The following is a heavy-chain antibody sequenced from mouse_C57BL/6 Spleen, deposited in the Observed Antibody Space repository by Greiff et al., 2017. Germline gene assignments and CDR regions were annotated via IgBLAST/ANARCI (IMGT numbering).Heavy chain of an antibody. J-gene: IGHJ2*01. CDR3: ARRGNYTYYFDD. CDR1: GYSFTGYF. D-gene: IGHD2-1*01. Sequence: EVQLQQSGPELVKPGDSVKISCKASGYSFTGYFMNWVMQSHGKSLEWIGRINPYNGDTFYNQKFKGKATLTVDKSSSTAHMELRSLTSEDSAVYYCARRGNYTYYFDDWGQGTTLTVSS. V-gene: IGHV1-20*01. CDR2: INPYNGDT.